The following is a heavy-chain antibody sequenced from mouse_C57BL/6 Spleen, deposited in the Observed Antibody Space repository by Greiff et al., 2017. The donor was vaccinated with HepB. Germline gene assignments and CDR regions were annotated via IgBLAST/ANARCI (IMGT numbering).Heavy chain of an antibody. J-gene: IGHJ2*01. CDR2: IHPSDSDT. CDR1: GYTFTSYW. CDR3: AIEETPTYFNY. V-gene: IGHV1-74*01. Sequence: VQLQQPGAELVKPGASVKVSCKASGYTFTSYWLPWVKLRPGQGLEWIGRIHPSDSDTNYNQKFKGKTTLTVDKSSGTAYMQLSSLTSEDSAVYYCAIEETPTYFNYWGQGTTLTVSS.